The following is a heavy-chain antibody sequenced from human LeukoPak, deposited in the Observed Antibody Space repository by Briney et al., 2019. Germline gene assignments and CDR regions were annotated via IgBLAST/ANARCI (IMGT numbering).Heavy chain of an antibody. J-gene: IGHJ4*02. Sequence: GGSLRLSCAASGFTFRTYWMHWVRQTPGQGLVWVSRIISDGSTTNYADSVKGRFTVSRDNAQNTLYLQMSSLRAEDTAMYYCARAGNYYFEYWGQGALITVSS. CDR2: IISDGSTT. CDR1: GFTFRTYW. V-gene: IGHV3-74*01. D-gene: IGHD3-10*01. CDR3: ARAGNYYFEY.